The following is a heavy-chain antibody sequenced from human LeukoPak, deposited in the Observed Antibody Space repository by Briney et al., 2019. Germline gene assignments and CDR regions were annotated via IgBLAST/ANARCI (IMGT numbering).Heavy chain of an antibody. CDR1: GFTFSDYY. J-gene: IGHJ4*02. CDR2: ISSSGSTI. D-gene: IGHD6-19*01. Sequence: TGGSLKLSCAASGFTFSDYYMSWIRQAPGKGLEWVSYISSSGSTIYYADSVKGRFTISRDNAKNSLYLQMNSLRAEDTAVYYCARDRREWLDYFDYWGQGTLVTVSS. V-gene: IGHV3-11*04. CDR3: ARDRREWLDYFDY.